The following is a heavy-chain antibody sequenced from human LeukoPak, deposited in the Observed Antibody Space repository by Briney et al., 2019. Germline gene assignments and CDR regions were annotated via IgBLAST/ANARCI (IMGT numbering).Heavy chain of an antibody. V-gene: IGHV5-51*01. J-gene: IGHJ4*02. CDR3: AREPDSSGYSFDY. D-gene: IGHD3-22*01. Sequence: GESLKISCKGSGYSFTSYWVGWMRQMPGKGLEWMGIIYPGDSDTRYSPSFQGQVTISADKSISTAYLQRSSLKTSDTAMYYCAREPDSSGYSFDYWGQGTLVTVSS. CDR1: GYSFTSYW. CDR2: IYPGDSDT.